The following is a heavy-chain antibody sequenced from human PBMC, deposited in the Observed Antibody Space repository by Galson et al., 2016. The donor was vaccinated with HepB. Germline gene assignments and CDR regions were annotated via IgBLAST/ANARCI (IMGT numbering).Heavy chain of an antibody. V-gene: IGHV5-51*01. D-gene: IGHD3-22*01. CDR1: GYSFTSYW. J-gene: IGHJ3*02. CDR2: IYPGDSDT. Sequence: QSGAEVKKPGESLKISCKGSGYSFTSYWIGWVRQMPGKGLEWVGIIYPGDSDTRYSPSFQGQVTLSADKSINTAYLQWSSLKASDTAMYYCARLPYYDSRPGRDAFDIWGQGTMVTVSS. CDR3: ARLPYYDSRPGRDAFDI.